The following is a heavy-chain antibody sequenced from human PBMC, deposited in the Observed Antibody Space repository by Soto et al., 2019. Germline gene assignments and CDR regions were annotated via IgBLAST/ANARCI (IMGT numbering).Heavy chain of an antibody. D-gene: IGHD3-3*01. Sequence: GASVKVSCKASGGTFSSYTISWVRQAPGQGLEWMGRIIPILGIANYAQKFQGRVTITADKSTSTAYMELSSLRSEDTAVYYCARLSGIFGGHQDYYYYMDVWGKGTTVTVSS. CDR1: GGTFSSYT. V-gene: IGHV1-69*02. J-gene: IGHJ6*03. CDR3: ARLSGIFGGHQDYYYYMDV. CDR2: IIPILGIA.